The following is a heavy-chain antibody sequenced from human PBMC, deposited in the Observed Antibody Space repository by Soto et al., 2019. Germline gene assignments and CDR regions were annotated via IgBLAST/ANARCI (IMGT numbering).Heavy chain of an antibody. CDR1: GYTFTSYD. CDR2: MNPNSGNT. D-gene: IGHD6-19*01. CDR3: ARSVEWLASFDY. V-gene: IGHV1-8*01. Sequence: SVKVSCKASGYTFTSYDINWVRQATGQGLEWMGWMNPNSGNTGNAQKFQGRITMTRNTSISTAYMELSSLRSEDTAVYYCARSVEWLASFDYWGQGTLVTVSS. J-gene: IGHJ4*02.